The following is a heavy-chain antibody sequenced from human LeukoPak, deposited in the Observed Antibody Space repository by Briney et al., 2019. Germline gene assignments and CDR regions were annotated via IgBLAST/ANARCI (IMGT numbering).Heavy chain of an antibody. Sequence: GGSLRLSCAASGFTFSSYAMSWVRQAPGKGLEWVPAIVGSSGSTHYADSVKGRFTISRDSSKNTLFLQMNSLRTEDTAVYHCAKDRGIALGGADFDYWGKGTLVTVSS. CDR2: IVGSSGST. V-gene: IGHV3-23*01. CDR3: AKDRGIALGGADFDY. D-gene: IGHD6-19*01. J-gene: IGHJ4*02. CDR1: GFTFSSYA.